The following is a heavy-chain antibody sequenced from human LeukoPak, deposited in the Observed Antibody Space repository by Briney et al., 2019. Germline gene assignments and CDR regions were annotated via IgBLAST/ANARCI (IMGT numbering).Heavy chain of an antibody. CDR2: IIPIFGTA. J-gene: IGHJ3*02. CDR1: GGTFSSYA. V-gene: IGHV1-69*05. D-gene: IGHD3-3*01. CDR3: ARGREHDFWSEISGAFDI. Sequence: SVKVSCKASGGTFSSYAISWVRQAPGQGLEWMGGIIPIFGTANYAQKFQGRVTMTRNTSISTAYMELSSLRSEDTAVYYCARGREHDFWSEISGAFDIWGQGTMVTVSS.